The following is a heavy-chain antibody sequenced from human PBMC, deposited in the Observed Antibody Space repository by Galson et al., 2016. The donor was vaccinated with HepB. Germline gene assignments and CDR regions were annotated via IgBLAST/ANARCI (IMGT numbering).Heavy chain of an antibody. D-gene: IGHD6-13*01. J-gene: IGHJ1*01. CDR3: AVRYSSIWYFQH. CDR1: GFTLSNSA. CDR2: MSDSSGST. Sequence: SLRLSCAASGFTLSNSAMSWVRQAPGKGLEWVSAMSDSSGSTYYADSVKGRFTISRDNSKNTLYLQMNSLGAEDTAIYYCAVRYSSIWYFQHWGRGTLVSVSS. V-gene: IGHV3-23*01.